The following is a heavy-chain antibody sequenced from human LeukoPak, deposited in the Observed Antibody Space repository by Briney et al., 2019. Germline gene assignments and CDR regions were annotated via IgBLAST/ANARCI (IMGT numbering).Heavy chain of an antibody. CDR3: ARDRDSSSPNYFDY. D-gene: IGHD6-13*01. V-gene: IGHV1-69*04. J-gene: IGHJ4*02. CDR1: GGTFSSYA. CDR2: IIPILGIA. Sequence: SVKVSCKASGGTFSSYAISWVRQAPGQGLEWMGRIIPILGIANYAQKFQGRVTITADKSTSTAYMELSSLRSEDTAVYYCARDRDSSSPNYFDYWGQGTLVTVSS.